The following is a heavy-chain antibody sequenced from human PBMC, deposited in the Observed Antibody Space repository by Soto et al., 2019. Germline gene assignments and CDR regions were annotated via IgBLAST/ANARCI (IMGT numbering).Heavy chain of an antibody. D-gene: IGHD6-6*01. CDR2: NYYSGIT. V-gene: IGHV4-31*03. CDR1: GGSISSGGGH. CDR3: ARGASIAGLYYGMDV. Sequence: SEPRSLTCTVSGGSISSGGGHCTWIRQHPGKGLEWIGYNYYSGITYYNPSLKSRVTISLDTSKNQFSLKLSSVTAADPAVYYCARGASIAGLYYGMDVLGQGTTVPVS. J-gene: IGHJ6*02.